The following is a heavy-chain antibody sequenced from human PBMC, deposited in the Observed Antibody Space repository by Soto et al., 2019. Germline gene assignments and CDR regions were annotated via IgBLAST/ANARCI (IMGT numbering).Heavy chain of an antibody. Sequence: PGGSLRLSCAASGFTFSGSAMHWVRQASGKGLEWVGRIRSKANSYATAYAASVKGRFTISRDDSKNTAYLQMNSLKTEDTAVYYCTRHLPDIVVVPASDGMDVWGQGTTVTVSS. V-gene: IGHV3-73*01. J-gene: IGHJ6*02. D-gene: IGHD2-2*01. CDR2: IRSKANSYAT. CDR3: TRHLPDIVVVPASDGMDV. CDR1: GFTFSGSA.